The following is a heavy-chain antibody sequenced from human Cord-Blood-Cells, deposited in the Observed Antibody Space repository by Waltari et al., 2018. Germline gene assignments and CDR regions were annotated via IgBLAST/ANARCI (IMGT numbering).Heavy chain of an antibody. V-gene: IGHV3-23*01. Sequence: EVQLLESGGGLVQPGGSLRLSCAASGFTFSSYAMSWVRQAPGKGLEWVSAISGSGGSTYYTDSVKGRFTISRDNSKNTLYLQMNSLRVEDTAVYYCAKDRSSSWYYFDYWGQGTLVTVSS. D-gene: IGHD6-13*01. CDR2: ISGSGGST. CDR1: GFTFSSYA. J-gene: IGHJ4*02. CDR3: AKDRSSSWYYFDY.